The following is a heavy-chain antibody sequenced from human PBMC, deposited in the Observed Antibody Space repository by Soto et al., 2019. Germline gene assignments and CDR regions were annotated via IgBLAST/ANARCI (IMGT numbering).Heavy chain of an antibody. CDR3: ARDPSVDTAMVTLAYWFDP. V-gene: IGHV3-48*01. J-gene: IGHJ5*02. Sequence: PGGSLRLSCAASGFTFSSYSMNWVRQAPGKGLEWVSYISSSSSTIYYADSVKGRFTISRDNAKNSLYLQMNSLRAEDTAVYYCARDPSVDTAMVTLAYWFDPWGQGTLVTVSS. CDR2: ISSSSSTI. D-gene: IGHD5-18*01. CDR1: GFTFSSYS.